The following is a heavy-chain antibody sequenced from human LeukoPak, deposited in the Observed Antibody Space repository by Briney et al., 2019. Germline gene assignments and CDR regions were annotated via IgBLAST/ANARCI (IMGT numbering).Heavy chain of an antibody. Sequence: ASVKVSCKASGGTFSSYAISWVRQAPGQGLEWMGGIIPIFGTANYAQKFQGRVTITADESTSIAYMELSSLRSEDTAVYYCARDYFGLVAYAGLVYWGQGTLVTVSS. CDR3: ARDYFGLVAYAGLVY. D-gene: IGHD3/OR15-3a*01. V-gene: IGHV1-69*01. CDR1: GGTFSSYA. J-gene: IGHJ4*02. CDR2: IIPIFGTA.